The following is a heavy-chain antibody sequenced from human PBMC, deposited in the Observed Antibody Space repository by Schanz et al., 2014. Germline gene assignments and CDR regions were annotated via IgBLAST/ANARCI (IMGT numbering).Heavy chain of an antibody. CDR2: ISGRDGST. D-gene: IGHD5-12*01. J-gene: IGHJ4*02. CDR1: GFTFSSYA. CDR3: ARKVVATIGGYYDN. V-gene: IGHV3-23*04. Sequence: EVQLVESGGGLIQPGGSLRLSCAASGFTFSSYAMTWVRQAPGMGLEWVSAISGRDGSTYYADSVKGRFTISRDNSKSTLYLQMNSLRAEDTAVYYCARKVVATIGGYYDNWGQGTLVIVSS.